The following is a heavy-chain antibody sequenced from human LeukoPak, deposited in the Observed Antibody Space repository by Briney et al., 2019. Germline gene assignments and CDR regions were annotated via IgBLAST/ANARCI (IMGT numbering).Heavy chain of an antibody. J-gene: IGHJ4*02. CDR1: GGSISSSSYY. Sequence: SETLSLTCTVSGGSISSSSYYWGWIRQPPGKGLEWIGSIYYSGSTYYNPSLKSRVTISVDTSKNQFSLKLRSVTAADTAVYYCARQGRNTAAAGTLDYWGQGTLVTVSS. CDR3: ARQGRNTAAAGTLDY. CDR2: IYYSGST. D-gene: IGHD6-13*01. V-gene: IGHV4-39*01.